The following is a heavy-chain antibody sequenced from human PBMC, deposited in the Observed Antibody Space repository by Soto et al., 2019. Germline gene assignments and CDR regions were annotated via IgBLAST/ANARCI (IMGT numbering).Heavy chain of an antibody. J-gene: IGHJ4*02. CDR1: GFTVSSNY. CDR2: IYSGGST. Sequence: PGGSLRLSCAASGFTVSSNYMSWVRQAPGKGLEWVSVIYSGGSTYYADSVKGRFTISRDNSKNTLYLQMNSLRAEDTAVYYCARSLVGAIQLWAYWGQGTLVTVSS. CDR3: ARSLVGAIQLWAY. V-gene: IGHV3-53*01. D-gene: IGHD5-18*01.